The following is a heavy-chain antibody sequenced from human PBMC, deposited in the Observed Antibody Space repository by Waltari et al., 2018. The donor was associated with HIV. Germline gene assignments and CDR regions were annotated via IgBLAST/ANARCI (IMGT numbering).Heavy chain of an antibody. V-gene: IGHV3-74*01. Sequence: EVQLVESGGGLVQPGGSLRLSCAASGFTFSNYWMHWVRQAPGKGLVWVSRIDTDGVTASYADSVKGRFTISRDNAKNTLYLQMNSLRAEDTAVYYCARRHSSVGILDSWGQGTLVTVSS. CDR1: GFTFSNYW. J-gene: IGHJ4*02. D-gene: IGHD6-19*01. CDR3: ARRHSSVGILDS. CDR2: IDTDGVTA.